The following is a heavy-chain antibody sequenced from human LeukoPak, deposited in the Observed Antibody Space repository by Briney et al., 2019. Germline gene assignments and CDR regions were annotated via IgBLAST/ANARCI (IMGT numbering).Heavy chain of an antibody. CDR2: INPNSGGT. CDR3: ARGGRTYYYDSSGISGGWFDP. V-gene: IGHV1-2*06. J-gene: IGHJ5*02. CDR1: GYTFIGYY. Sequence: ASVKVSCKASGYTFIGYYMHWVRQAPGQGLEWMGRINPNSGGTNYAQKFQGRVTMTRDTSISTAYMELSRLRSDDMAVYYCARGGRTYYYDSSGISGGWFDPWGQGTLVTVSS. D-gene: IGHD3-22*01.